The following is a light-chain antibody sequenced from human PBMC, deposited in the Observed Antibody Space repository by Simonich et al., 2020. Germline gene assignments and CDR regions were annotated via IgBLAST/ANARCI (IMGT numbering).Light chain of an antibody. CDR3: CSYAGSSTLV. CDR1: SSDVGSYDL. V-gene: IGLV2-23*01. CDR2: EGS. Sequence: QSALTQPASVSGSPGQSITISCPGTSSDVGSYDLVSWYQQNHGKAPKLMIYEGSKRPSGVSTRCSGSKSGNTASLTISGLQAEDEADYYCCSYAGSSTLVFGGGTKLTVL. J-gene: IGLJ3*02.